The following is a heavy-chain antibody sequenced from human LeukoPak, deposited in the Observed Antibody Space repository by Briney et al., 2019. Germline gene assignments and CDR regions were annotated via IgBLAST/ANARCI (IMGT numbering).Heavy chain of an antibody. CDR1: GYSISSGYY. Sequence: SETLSLTCTVSGYSISSGYYWGWIRQPPGKGLEWIGSIYHSGSTYYNPSLKSRVTISVDTSKNQFSLKLSSVTAADTAVYYCAREPRGVVYSSAEYFQHWGQGTLVTVSS. CDR2: IYHSGST. D-gene: IGHD3-10*01. J-gene: IGHJ1*01. V-gene: IGHV4-38-2*02. CDR3: AREPRGVVYSSAEYFQH.